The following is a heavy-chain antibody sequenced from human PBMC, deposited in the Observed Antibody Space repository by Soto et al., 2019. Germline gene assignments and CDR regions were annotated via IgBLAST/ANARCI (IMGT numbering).Heavy chain of an antibody. CDR3: ASGGESGMDV. V-gene: IGHV1-8*01. Sequence: QVQLVQSGAEVKKPGASLKVSCKASGYTFTTYDFNWVRQAAGQGLEWMGWMNSNSGNTGYAQNFQGRVTMTRDTSTRTAYMELSSLRSEDTAVYYCASGGESGMDVWGQGTTVIVSS. J-gene: IGHJ6*02. CDR2: MNSNSGNT. CDR1: GYTFTTYD.